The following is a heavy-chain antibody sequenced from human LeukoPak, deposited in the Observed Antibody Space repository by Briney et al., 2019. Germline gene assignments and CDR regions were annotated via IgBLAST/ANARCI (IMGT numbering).Heavy chain of an antibody. V-gene: IGHV1-46*01. D-gene: IGHD1-26*01. CDR1: GYIFTSYF. CDR2: LNPNAGTT. Sequence: GASVKVSCKASGYIFTSYFMHWVGQAPGQGLEWMGMLNPNAGTTSYAQQFQGRVTMTRDTSTSTVYMELSSLRSEDTAVYYCVRGGVGTTKYYFDDWGQGTLVTVSS. CDR3: VRGGVGTTKYYFDD. J-gene: IGHJ4*02.